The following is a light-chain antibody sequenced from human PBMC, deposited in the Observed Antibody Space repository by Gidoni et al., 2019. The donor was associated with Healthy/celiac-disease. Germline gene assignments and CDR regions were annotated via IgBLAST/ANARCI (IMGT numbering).Light chain of an antibody. J-gene: IGLJ2*01. CDR2: EVS. CDR3: SSYTSSSTVV. V-gene: IGLV2-14*01. Sequence: QPALTHPASVSGSPGQSITISCTGTSSDVGGYNYVSWYQQHPGKAPKLMIYEVSNQPSGVSNRFSGAKSGNMASLTISGLQAEDEADYYCSSYTSSSTVVFGGGTKLTV. CDR1: SSDVGGYNY.